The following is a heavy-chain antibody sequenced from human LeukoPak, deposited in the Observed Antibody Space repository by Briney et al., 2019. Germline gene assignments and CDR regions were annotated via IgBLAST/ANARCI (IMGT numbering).Heavy chain of an antibody. CDR3: AKGYGSSWYSADF. J-gene: IGHJ3*01. CDR2: ITWNSGTI. V-gene: IGHV3-9*01. Sequence: GGSLRLSCAASGFTFADYGMHWVRQVPGRGLAWVSGITWNSGTIAYADSVKGRFTISRDNAKNSLYLQMNSLRAEDTALYYCAKGYGSSWYSADFWGQGTMVTVSS. D-gene: IGHD6-13*01. CDR1: GFTFADYG.